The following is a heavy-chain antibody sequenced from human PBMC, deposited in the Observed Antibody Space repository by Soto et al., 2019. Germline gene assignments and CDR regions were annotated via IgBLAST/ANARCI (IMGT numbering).Heavy chain of an antibody. V-gene: IGHV4-31*03. D-gene: IGHD5-18*01. CDR1: GGSISSGGYY. CDR3: ARSGYSYGPNPLLY. CDR2: IYYSGST. Sequence: SETLSLTCTVSGGSISSGGYYWSWIRQHPGKGLEWIGYIYYSGSTYYNPSLNSRVTISVDTSKDQFSLKLSSVTAADTAVYYCARSGYSYGPNPLLYWGQGTLVTVS. J-gene: IGHJ4*02.